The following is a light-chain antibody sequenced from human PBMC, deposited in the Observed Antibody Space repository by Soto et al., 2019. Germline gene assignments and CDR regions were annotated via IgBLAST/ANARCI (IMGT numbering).Light chain of an antibody. CDR3: QQYGGSPLVT. J-gene: IGKJ4*01. V-gene: IGKV3-20*01. CDR1: QSISSGY. CDR2: GAS. Sequence: ETVLTQAPGTLSLSPGERATLSCRASQSISSGYLAWYQQRSGQAPRLLISGASNRSTGIPDRFSGSGSGTDFTLTISRLEPEDVAVYFCQQYGGSPLVTLGGGTKVEIK.